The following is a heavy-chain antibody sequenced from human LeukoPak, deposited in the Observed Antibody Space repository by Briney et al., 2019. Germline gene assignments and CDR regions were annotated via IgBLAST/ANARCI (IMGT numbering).Heavy chain of an antibody. CDR2: ISGSGGST. V-gene: IGHV3-23*01. CDR1: GFTFSSYA. CDR3: AKDRAPPLFYFDY. J-gene: IGHJ4*02. D-gene: IGHD2-21*01. Sequence: GGSLRLSCAASGFTFSSYAMSWVRQAPGKGLEWVSAISGSGGSTYYADSVKGRFTISRDNSKNTLYPQMNSLRAEDTAVYYCAKDRAPPLFYFDYWGQGTLVTVSS.